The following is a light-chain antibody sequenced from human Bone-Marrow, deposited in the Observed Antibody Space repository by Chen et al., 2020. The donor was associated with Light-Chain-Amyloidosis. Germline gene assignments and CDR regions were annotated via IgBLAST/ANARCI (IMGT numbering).Light chain of an antibody. CDR3: SSYTITNTLV. Sequence: QSALTQPASVSGSPGQSITISCTGTSRDVGGDNHVSWYQQHPDKAPKLMIYEVTNRASWVPDRFSGSKSDNTASLTIYGLQTEDEADYFCSSYTITNTLVFGSGTRVTVL. J-gene: IGLJ1*01. V-gene: IGLV2-14*01. CDR2: EVT. CDR1: SRDVGGDNH.